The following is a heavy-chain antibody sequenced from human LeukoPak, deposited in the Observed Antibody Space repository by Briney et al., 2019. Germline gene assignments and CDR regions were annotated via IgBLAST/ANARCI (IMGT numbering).Heavy chain of an antibody. CDR1: GYTFTSYD. CDR3: ARGPGYYYYYYYMDV. V-gene: IGHV1-8*01. J-gene: IGHJ6*03. Sequence: ASVKVSCKASGYTFTSYDINWVRQATGQGLEWMGWMNPNSGNTGYAQKFQGRVTMTRNTSISTAYMELSSLRSEDTAVYYCARGPGYYYYYYYMDVWGKGTTVTISS. CDR2: MNPNSGNT.